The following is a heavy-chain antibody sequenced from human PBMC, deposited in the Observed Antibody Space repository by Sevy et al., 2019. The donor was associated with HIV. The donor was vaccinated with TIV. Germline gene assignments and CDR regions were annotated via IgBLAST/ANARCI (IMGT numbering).Heavy chain of an antibody. Sequence: SETLSLTCTVSGGSINSDHWNWIRQPPGKGLEWIWYVYYTGGTNYNPSLKNRVTISVDRTKNQLSLKLTSVTAADTAVYYCARRNDFDIWGQGTMVTVSS. CDR1: GGSINSDH. J-gene: IGHJ3*02. V-gene: IGHV4-59*08. CDR3: ARRNDFDI. CDR2: VYYTGGT.